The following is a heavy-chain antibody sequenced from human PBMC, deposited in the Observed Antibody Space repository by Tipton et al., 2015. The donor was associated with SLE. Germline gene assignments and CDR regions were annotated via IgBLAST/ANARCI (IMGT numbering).Heavy chain of an antibody. V-gene: IGHV3-30*02. CDR2: IRYDGSTK. D-gene: IGHD2-2*01. CDR3: AKAGGAMQD. Sequence: SLRLSCAASGFTFSSYGMHWVRQAPGKGLEWVAFIRYDGSTKYYADSVKGRFTISRDNSKNTLYLQMNSLRAEDTAVYYCAKAGGAMQDWGQGTLVTVSS. CDR1: GFTFSSYG. J-gene: IGHJ4*02.